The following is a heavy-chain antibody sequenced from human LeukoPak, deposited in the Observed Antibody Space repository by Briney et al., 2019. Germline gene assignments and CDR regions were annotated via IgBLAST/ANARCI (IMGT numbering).Heavy chain of an antibody. CDR1: GYTFTSYA. V-gene: IGHV7-4-1*02. CDR2: INTNTGNP. D-gene: IGHD3-9*01. Sequence: ASVKVSCKASGYTFTSYAMNWVRQAPGQGLEWMGWINTNTGNPTYAQGFTGRFVFSLDTSVSTAYLQISSLKAEDTAVYYCARSVLRYFDWLLPPNWFDPWGQGTLVTVSS. CDR3: ARSVLRYFDWLLPPNWFDP. J-gene: IGHJ5*02.